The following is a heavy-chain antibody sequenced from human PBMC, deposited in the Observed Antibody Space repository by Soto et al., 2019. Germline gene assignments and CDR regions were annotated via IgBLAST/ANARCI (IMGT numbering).Heavy chain of an antibody. CDR3: ARDSLTAVAGNRAFDI. V-gene: IGHV1-69*04. D-gene: IGHD6-19*01. J-gene: IGHJ3*02. Sequence: SVKVSCKASGGTFSSYTISWVRQAPGQGLEWMGRIIPILGIANYAQKFQGRVTITADKSTSTAYMELSSLRSEDTAVYYCARDSLTAVAGNRAFDIWGQGTMVTVSS. CDR2: IIPILGIA. CDR1: GGTFSSYT.